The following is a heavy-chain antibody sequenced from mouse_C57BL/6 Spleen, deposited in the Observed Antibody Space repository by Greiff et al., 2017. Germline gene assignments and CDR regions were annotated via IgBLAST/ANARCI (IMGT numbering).Heavy chain of an antibody. CDR2: INPNNGGT. J-gene: IGHJ2*01. D-gene: IGHD2-4*01. CDR3: ARRPVYYDYEKEGDFDC. Sequence: VQLKESGPELVKPGASVKMSCKASGYTFTDYNMHWVKQSHGKSLEWIGYINPNNGGTSYNQKFKGKATLTVNKSSSTAYMELRSLTSEDSAVYYCARRPVYYDYEKEGDFDCWGQGTTLTVSS. V-gene: IGHV1-22*01. CDR1: GYTFTDYN.